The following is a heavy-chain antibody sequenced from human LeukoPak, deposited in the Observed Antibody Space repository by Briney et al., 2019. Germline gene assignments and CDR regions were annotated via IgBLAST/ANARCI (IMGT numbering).Heavy chain of an antibody. CDR2: ISYDGSNK. CDR3: AKYGQGGWYPLFDY. V-gene: IGHV3-30*18. Sequence: GRSLRLSCAASGFTFSSYGMHWVRQAPGKGLEWVAIISYDGSNKYYADSVKGRFTISRDNSKNTLYLQMNSLRAEDTAVYYCAKYGQGGWYPLFDYWGQGTLVTVSS. CDR1: GFTFSSYG. J-gene: IGHJ4*02. D-gene: IGHD6-19*01.